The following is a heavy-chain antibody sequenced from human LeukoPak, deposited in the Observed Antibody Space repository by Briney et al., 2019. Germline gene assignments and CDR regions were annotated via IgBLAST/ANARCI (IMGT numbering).Heavy chain of an antibody. D-gene: IGHD6-13*01. CDR3: ARDGAYSSSWPPAFDY. Sequence: KPSETLSLTCSVSGDSINNYYWNWIRQPPGKGLEWIGRIYTSGSTNYNPSLKSRVTISVDTSKNQFSLKLSSVTAADTAVYYCARDGAYSSSWPPAFDYWGQGTLVTVSS. V-gene: IGHV4-4*08. J-gene: IGHJ4*02. CDR2: IYTSGST. CDR1: GDSINNYY.